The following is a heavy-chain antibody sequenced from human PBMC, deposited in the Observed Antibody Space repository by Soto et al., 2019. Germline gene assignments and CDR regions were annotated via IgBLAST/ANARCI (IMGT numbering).Heavy chain of an antibody. CDR1: GVSIRSNYY. D-gene: IGHD6-19*01. Sequence: QVLLQESGPGLVQPSGTLSLACAVSGVSIRSNYYWGWVRQSPGKGLEWLGDISHIGSVNYSPSLMSRVTISMDRSENQFSLKLNSVTAADTAVYYCVRSFGWYAIDYWGQGSLVIVSS. V-gene: IGHV4-4*02. CDR2: ISHIGSV. CDR3: VRSFGWYAIDY. J-gene: IGHJ4*02.